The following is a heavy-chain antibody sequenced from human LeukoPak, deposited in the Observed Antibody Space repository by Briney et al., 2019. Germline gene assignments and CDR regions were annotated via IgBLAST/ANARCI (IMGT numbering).Heavy chain of an antibody. D-gene: IGHD6-6*01. Sequence: SETLSLTCTVSGYSISSGYYWGWIRQPPGKGLEWIGGINHSGSTNYNPSLKSRVTISVDTSKNQFSLKLSSVTAADTAVYYCARVRASIAARPRRLNWFDPWGQGTLVTVSS. CDR2: INHSGST. CDR3: ARVRASIAARPRRLNWFDP. CDR1: GYSISSGYY. V-gene: IGHV4-38-2*02. J-gene: IGHJ5*02.